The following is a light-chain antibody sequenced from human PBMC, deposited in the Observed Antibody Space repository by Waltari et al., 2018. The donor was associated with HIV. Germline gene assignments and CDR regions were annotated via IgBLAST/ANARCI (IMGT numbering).Light chain of an antibody. CDR3: QSYDSSLSGLDVV. V-gene: IGLV1-40*01. J-gene: IGLJ2*01. CDR2: GNS. CDR1: RSNIWAGYD. Sequence: QSVLTQPPSVSGAPGQRVTIYCTGSRSNIWAGYDVHRYQQLPGTAPNLLIYGNSNRPSGVPDRFSGSKSGTSASLAITGLQAEDEADYYCQSYDSSLSGLDVVFGGGTKLTVL.